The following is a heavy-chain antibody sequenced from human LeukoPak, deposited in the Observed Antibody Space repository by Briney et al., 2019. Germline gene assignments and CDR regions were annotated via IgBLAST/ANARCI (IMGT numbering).Heavy chain of an antibody. CDR3: ARVSITMVRGVIINYYYYMDV. D-gene: IGHD3-10*01. CDR2: IKQDGSEK. J-gene: IGHJ6*03. Sequence: GGSLRLSCAASGFTFSSYWMSWVRQAPGKGLEWVANIKQDGSEKYYVDSVKGRFTISRDNAKNSLYLRMNSLRAEDTAVYYCARVSITMVRGVIINYYYYMDVWGKGTTVTVSS. V-gene: IGHV3-7*01. CDR1: GFTFSSYW.